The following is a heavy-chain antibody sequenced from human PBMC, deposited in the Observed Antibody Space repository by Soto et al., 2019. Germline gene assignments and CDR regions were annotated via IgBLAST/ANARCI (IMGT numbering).Heavy chain of an antibody. CDR2: IIPIFGTA. D-gene: IGHD3-10*01. J-gene: IGHJ4*02. V-gene: IGHV1-69*06. Sequence: QVQLVQSGAEVKKPGSSVKVSCKASGGTFSSYAISWVRQAPGQGLEWMGGIIPIFGTANYAQKFQGSVTITADKSTGTAQMELSNLGSADTAVYYWARVDDYGSGCYYGYWGQGTLVAVSS. CDR3: ARVDDYGSGCYYGY. CDR1: GGTFSSYA.